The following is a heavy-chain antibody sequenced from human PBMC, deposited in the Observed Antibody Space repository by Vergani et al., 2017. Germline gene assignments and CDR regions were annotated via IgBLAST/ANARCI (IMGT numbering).Heavy chain of an antibody. D-gene: IGHD3-10*01. V-gene: IGHV3-21*01. CDR3: ARDAGFGGKKGRYYGMDV. J-gene: IGHJ6*02. CDR2: ISSSSSYI. Sequence: EVQLVESGGGLVKPGGSLRLSCAASGFTFSSYSMNWVRQAPGKGLEWVSSISSSSSYIYYADSVKGRFTISRDNAKNSLYLQMNSLGAEDTAVYYCARDAGFGGKKGRYYGMDVWGQGTTVTVSS. CDR1: GFTFSSYS.